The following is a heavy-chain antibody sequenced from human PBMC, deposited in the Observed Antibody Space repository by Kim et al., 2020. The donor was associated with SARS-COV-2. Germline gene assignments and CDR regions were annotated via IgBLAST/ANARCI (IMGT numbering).Heavy chain of an antibody. CDR2: IKEDGRDK. J-gene: IGHJ6*03. CDR1: GISFSSDW. CDR3: ARTPRSILSVGTFLDYM. V-gene: IGHV3-7*03. D-gene: IGHD6-6*01. Sequence: GGSLRLSCAASGISFSSDWMSWVRQAPGKGLEWVANIKEDGRDKYYVDSVKGRFTISRDNGKTELYLQMNSLRPADTAVCDCARTPRSILSVGTFLDYM.